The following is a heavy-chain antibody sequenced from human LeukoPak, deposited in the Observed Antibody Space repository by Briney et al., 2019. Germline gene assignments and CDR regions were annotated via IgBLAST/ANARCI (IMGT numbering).Heavy chain of an antibody. CDR1: GFTFSSYG. CDR2: ISYDGSNK. J-gene: IGHJ4*02. D-gene: IGHD1-26*01. V-gene: IGHV3-30*18. Sequence: GGSLRLSCAASGFTFSSYGMHCVRQAPGKGLEWVAVISYDGSNKYYADSVKGRFTISRDNSKNTLYLQMNSLRAEDTAVYYCAKDLSGSHTYWGQGTLVTVSS. CDR3: AKDLSGSHTY.